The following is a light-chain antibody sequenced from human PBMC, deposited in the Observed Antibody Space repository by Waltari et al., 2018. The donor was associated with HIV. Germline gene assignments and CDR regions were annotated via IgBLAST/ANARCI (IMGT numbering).Light chain of an antibody. CDR3: QQYSAFPFT. CDR1: QTISSS. J-gene: IGKJ2*01. CDR2: KAS. Sequence: DIEMTQSPSTLPLPLGDRVTITCRASQTISSSLAWYQQRPGTAPKLLIYKASSLEDGVPSRFSGSGSGTEFTLTISSLQPDDIAVYFCQQYSAFPFTFGQGTKLEI. V-gene: IGKV1-5*03.